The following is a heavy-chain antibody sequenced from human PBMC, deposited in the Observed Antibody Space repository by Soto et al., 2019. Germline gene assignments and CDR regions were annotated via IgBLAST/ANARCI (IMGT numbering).Heavy chain of an antibody. CDR1: GGTFSSYT. J-gene: IGHJ4*02. D-gene: IGHD6-19*01. V-gene: IGHV1-69*08. CDR2: IIPILGIA. Sequence: QVQLVQSGAEVKKPGSSVKVSCKASGGTFSSYTISWVRQAPGQGLEWMGRIIPILGIANYAQKFQGRVTITADKSTDTAYMELSSLRSEDTAVYYCARDLAISSNSSGWSYFDYWGQGTLVTVSS. CDR3: ARDLAISSNSSGWSYFDY.